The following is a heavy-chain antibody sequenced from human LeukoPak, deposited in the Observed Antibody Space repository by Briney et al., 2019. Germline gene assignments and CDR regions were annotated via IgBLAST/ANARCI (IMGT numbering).Heavy chain of an antibody. J-gene: IGHJ4*02. CDR1: GYTFTSYG. Sequence: ASVKVSCKASGYTFTSYGISWVRQAPGQGLEWMGWISAYNGNTNYAQNLHGRVTMTTDTSTSTAYMDLRTLRSDDTAVYYCAIAAGTKGAFDYWGQGTLVTVSS. CDR2: ISAYNGNT. D-gene: IGHD1-1*01. V-gene: IGHV1-18*01. CDR3: AIAAGTKGAFDY.